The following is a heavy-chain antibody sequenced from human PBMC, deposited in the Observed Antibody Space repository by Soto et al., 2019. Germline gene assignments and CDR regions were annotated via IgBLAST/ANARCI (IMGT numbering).Heavy chain of an antibody. V-gene: IGHV1-69*01. D-gene: IGHD4-17*01. CDR2: IIPIFGTA. Sequence: QVQLVQSGAEVKKPGSSVKVSCKASGGTSSSYAISWVRQAPGQGLEWMGGIIPIFGTANYAQKFQGRVTIPADESTSTAYMGLSSRRSEDTAVYYCARDIYGDYGRLRYYYGMDVWGQGTTVAVSS. CDR1: GGTSSSYA. CDR3: ARDIYGDYGRLRYYYGMDV. J-gene: IGHJ6*02.